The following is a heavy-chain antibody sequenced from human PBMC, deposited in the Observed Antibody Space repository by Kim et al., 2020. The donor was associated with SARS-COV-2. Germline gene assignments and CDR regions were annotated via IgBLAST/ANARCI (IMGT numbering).Heavy chain of an antibody. J-gene: IGHJ5*02. V-gene: IGHV3-74*01. Sequence: GGSLRLSCAASGFTVSTFWMHWVRHAPGKGLLWVSRLSHDGTSTYYADSVKGRFTISRDSATNTLFLQMNSLRGEDTGVYYCARGKGLYGWFDPWGQGT. CDR1: GFTVSTFW. CDR3: ARGKGLYGWFDP. CDR2: LSHDGTST. D-gene: IGHD4-17*01.